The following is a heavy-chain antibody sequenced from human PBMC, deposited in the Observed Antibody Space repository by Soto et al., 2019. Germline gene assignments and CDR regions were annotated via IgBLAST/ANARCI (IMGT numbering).Heavy chain of an antibody. CDR2: INPKSGGT. Sequence: QVQLVQSGAEVKKPGASVKVSCKASGYTFTAYYMHWVRQAPGQGLEWMGWINPKSGGTYHAQNFQGRVTMTRDTSTTTAYMELASLRSDDTAVYYCARGGGRGYNELDPWGHGTLVIVSS. CDR3: ARGGGRGYNELDP. D-gene: IGHD5-12*01. V-gene: IGHV1-2*02. J-gene: IGHJ5*02. CDR1: GYTFTAYY.